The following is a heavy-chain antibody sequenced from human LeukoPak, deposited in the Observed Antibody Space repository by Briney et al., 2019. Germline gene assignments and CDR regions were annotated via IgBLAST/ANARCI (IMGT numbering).Heavy chain of an antibody. V-gene: IGHV6-1*01. CDR2: TYYRSKWYN. CDR1: GDSVSSNSAA. CDR3: ARDQTEYSGSSTNWFDP. J-gene: IGHJ5*02. Sequence: SQTLSLTCAISGDSVSSNSAAWNWIRQSPSRGLGWLGRTYYRSKWYNDYAVSVKSRITINPDTSKNQFSLQLNSVTPEDTAVYYCARDQTEYSGSSTNWFDPWGQGTLVTVSS. D-gene: IGHD1-26*01.